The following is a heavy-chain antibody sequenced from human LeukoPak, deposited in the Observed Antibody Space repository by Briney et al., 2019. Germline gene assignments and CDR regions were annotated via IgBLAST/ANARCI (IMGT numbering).Heavy chain of an antibody. CDR1: GGSFSGYC. CDR3: ARGSLGIQLWFEYNWFDP. V-gene: IGHV4-34*01. D-gene: IGHD5-18*01. J-gene: IGHJ5*02. CDR2: INHSGST. Sequence: SETLSLTCAVYGGSFSGYCWSWIRQAPGKGLEWIGEINHSGSTNYNPSLKSRVTISVDTSKNQFSLKLSSVTAADTAVYYCARGSLGIQLWFEYNWFDPWGQGTLVTVSS.